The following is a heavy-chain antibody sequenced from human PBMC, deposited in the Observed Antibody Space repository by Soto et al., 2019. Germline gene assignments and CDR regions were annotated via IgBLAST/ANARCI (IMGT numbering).Heavy chain of an antibody. Sequence: SETLSLTCAVSGDSISSGGFSWSWIRQPPGKGLEWIGYIYHSGSSFYNPSLKSRVTISVDTSKNQFSLKLSSVTAADTAVYYCARHGDTAMVPVAFDYWGQGTLVTVSS. CDR1: GDSISSGGFS. J-gene: IGHJ4*02. CDR3: ARHGDTAMVPVAFDY. D-gene: IGHD5-18*01. CDR2: IYHSGSS. V-gene: IGHV4-30-2*01.